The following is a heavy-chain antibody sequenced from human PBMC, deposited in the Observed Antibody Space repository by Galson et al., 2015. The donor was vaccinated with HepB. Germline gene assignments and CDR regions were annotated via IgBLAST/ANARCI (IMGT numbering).Heavy chain of an antibody. J-gene: IGHJ5*01. D-gene: IGHD1-7*01. CDR2: TYYRSKWYN. CDR3: AREAVEDWNYGGVWFDS. Sequence: CAISSDSVSSNSAAWNWIRQSPPRGLEWLGRTYYRSKWYNDYAVSVKSRITINPDTSKNQFTLQLNSVTPEDTAVYYCAREAVEDWNYGGVWFDSWGQGTLVTVSS. CDR1: SDSVSSNSAA. V-gene: IGHV6-1*01.